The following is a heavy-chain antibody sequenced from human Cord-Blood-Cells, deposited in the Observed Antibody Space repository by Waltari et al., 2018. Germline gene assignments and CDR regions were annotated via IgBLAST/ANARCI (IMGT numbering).Heavy chain of an antibody. CDR2: IYTSGST. J-gene: IGHJ4*02. CDR1: GGSISSYY. V-gene: IGHV4-4*07. D-gene: IGHD6-6*01. CDR3: ARDLSSSFDY. Sequence: QVQLQESVPGLVKPSETLSLTCTVSGGSISSYYWSWIRQPAGKGLEWIGRIYTSGSTNHNPSLKSRDTMSVDTSKNQFALKLSSVTAADTAVYYCARDLSSSFDYWGQGTLVTVSS.